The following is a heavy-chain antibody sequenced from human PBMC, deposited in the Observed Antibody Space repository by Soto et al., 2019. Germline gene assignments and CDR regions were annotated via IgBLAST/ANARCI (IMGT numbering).Heavy chain of an antibody. CDR3: GTAEVDY. J-gene: IGHJ4*02. CDR2: MNRDGSET. CDR1: RYWFGDHR. V-gene: IGHV3-74*01. Sequence: GRSLRLSCTVSRYWFGDHRMNWESQDPGEGLRWVSRMNRDGSETNYADPEKGRFTVYXXXXXXTXHXQXXXXRAEDTSVYYCGTAEVDYWGPAVLVSV.